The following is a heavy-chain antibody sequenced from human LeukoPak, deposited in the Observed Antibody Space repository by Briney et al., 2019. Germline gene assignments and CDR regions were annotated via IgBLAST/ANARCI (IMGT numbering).Heavy chain of an antibody. V-gene: IGHV1-2*02. D-gene: IGHD2-21*02. CDR2: INPNSGGT. Sequence: ASVKVSCKASGYTFTGYYMHWVRQAPGQGLEWMGWINPNSGGTNYAQKFQGRVTMTRDTSISTAYMELSRLRSDDTAVYYCARDPRHIVVVTAFPPDYWGQGTLVTVSS. J-gene: IGHJ4*02. CDR3: ARDPRHIVVVTAFPPDY. CDR1: GYTFTGYY.